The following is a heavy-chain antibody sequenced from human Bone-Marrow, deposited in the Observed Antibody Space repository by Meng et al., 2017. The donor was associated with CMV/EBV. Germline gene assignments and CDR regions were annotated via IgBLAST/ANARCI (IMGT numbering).Heavy chain of an antibody. CDR2: ISGSGGST. Sequence: GGSLRLSCAASGFTFSSYAMSWVRQAPGKGLEWVSVISGSGGSTYYADSVKGRFTISRDNSKKTYLQMNSLRAEDTAVYYCARGGPFLRLPGGFYGMDVWGQGNTVTVSS. CDR3: ARGGPFLRLPGGFYGMDV. CDR1: GFTFSSYA. V-gene: IGHV3-23*01. D-gene: IGHD3-3*01. J-gene: IGHJ6*02.